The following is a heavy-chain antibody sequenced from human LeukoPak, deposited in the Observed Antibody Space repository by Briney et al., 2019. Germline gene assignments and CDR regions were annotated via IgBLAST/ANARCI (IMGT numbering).Heavy chain of an antibody. V-gene: IGHV3-30*18. Sequence: GGSLRLSCAASGFTFSSYGMHWVRQAPGKGLEWVAVISYDGSNKYYADSVKGRFTISRDNSKNTLYLQMNSLRAEDTAVYYCAKGGGYCSSTSCYGWGYYYYYMDVWGKGTTVTVSS. CDR2: ISYDGSNK. D-gene: IGHD2-2*01. CDR1: GFTFSSYG. J-gene: IGHJ6*03. CDR3: AKGGGYCSSTSCYGWGYYYYYMDV.